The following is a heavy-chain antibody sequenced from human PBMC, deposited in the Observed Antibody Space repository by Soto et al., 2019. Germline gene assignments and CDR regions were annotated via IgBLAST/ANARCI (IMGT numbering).Heavy chain of an antibody. CDR2: IYYSGST. V-gene: IGHV4-39*01. CDR3: VKAAEGGPAVEAHYYYYGMDV. D-gene: IGHD6-13*01. Sequence: SSETLSLTCTVSGGSISSSSYYWGWIRQPPGKGLEWIGSIYYSGSTYYNPSLKSRVTISVDTSKNQFSLKLSSVTAADTAVYYCVKAAEGGPAVEAHYYYYGMDVWGQGTTVTVSS. CDR1: GGSISSSSYY. J-gene: IGHJ6*02.